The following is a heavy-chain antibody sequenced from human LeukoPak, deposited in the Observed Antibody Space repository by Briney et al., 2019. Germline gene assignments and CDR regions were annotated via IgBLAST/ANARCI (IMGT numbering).Heavy chain of an antibody. Sequence: PGGSLRLSCAASGFTFSSYSMNWVRQAPGKGLEWVANIKQDGSEKYYVDSVKGRFTISRDNAKNSLYLQMNSLRAEDTAVYYCAREGGRGYSGYDFDYWGQGTLVTVSS. D-gene: IGHD5-12*01. J-gene: IGHJ4*02. CDR3: AREGGRGYSGYDFDY. CDR1: GFTFSSYS. V-gene: IGHV3-7*03. CDR2: IKQDGSEK.